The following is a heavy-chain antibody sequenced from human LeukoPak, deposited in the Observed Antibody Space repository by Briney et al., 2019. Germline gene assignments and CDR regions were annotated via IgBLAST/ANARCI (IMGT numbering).Heavy chain of an antibody. CDR3: ARDTALFRAYDI. Sequence: SETLSLTCAVYGGSFSGYYWSWIRQPPGTGLEWIGHIRYSGSTYHNPSLKSRVTISVDTSKNQLSLRLRSVTAADTALYYCARDTALFRAYDIWGQGTLVTVSS. D-gene: IGHD2-2*02. CDR2: IRYSGST. V-gene: IGHV4-34*01. J-gene: IGHJ3*02. CDR1: GGSFSGYY.